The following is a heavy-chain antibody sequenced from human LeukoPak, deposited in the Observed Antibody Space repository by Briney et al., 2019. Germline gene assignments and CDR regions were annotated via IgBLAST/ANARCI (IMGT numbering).Heavy chain of an antibody. D-gene: IGHD6-6*01. V-gene: IGHV3-33*01. CDR1: GFTFSSYG. CDR2: IWYDGSNK. CDR3: ARDFWSSSSRPHNWFDP. Sequence: GRSLRLSCAASGFTFSSYGMHWVRQAPGKGLEWVAVIWYDGSNKYYADSVKGRFTISRDNSKNTLYLQMNSLRAEDTAVYYCARDFWSSSSRPHNWFDPWGQGTLVTVSS. J-gene: IGHJ5*02.